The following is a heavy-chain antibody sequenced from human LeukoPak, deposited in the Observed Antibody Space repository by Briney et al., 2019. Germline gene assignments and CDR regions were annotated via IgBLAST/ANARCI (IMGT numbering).Heavy chain of an antibody. D-gene: IGHD2-2*01. CDR3: ARKYCSTTSCLFDN. J-gene: IGHJ4*02. CDR1: GFTFSSYE. V-gene: IGHV3-48*03. CDR2: ISSSGTSI. Sequence: PGGSLRLSCAASGFTFSSYEMNWVRQAPGKGLQWVSDISSSGTSIYYVDSVKGRFTISRDNAKNSLYLQMNSLRAEDTAVYYCARKYCSTTSCLFDNWGQGTLVTVSS.